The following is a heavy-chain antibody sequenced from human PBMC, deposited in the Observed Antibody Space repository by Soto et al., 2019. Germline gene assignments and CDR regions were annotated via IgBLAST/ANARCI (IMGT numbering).Heavy chain of an antibody. CDR2: ISGSGGST. J-gene: IGHJ4*02. CDR1: GFTFSSYA. CDR3: AKSWLVGATTSRWIN. Sequence: EVQLLESGGGLVQPGGSLRLSCAASGFTFSSYAMSWVRQAPGKGLEWVSAISGSGGSTYYADSFKGRFTISRDNSKNTRYLQMNILSADDTAVDYCAKSWLVGATTSRWINWGQGTLVTVSS. D-gene: IGHD1-26*01. V-gene: IGHV3-23*01.